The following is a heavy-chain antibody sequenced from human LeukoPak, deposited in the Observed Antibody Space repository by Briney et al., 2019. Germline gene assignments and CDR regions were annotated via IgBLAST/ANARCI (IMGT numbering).Heavy chain of an antibody. V-gene: IGHV3-72*01. CDR1: GFTFSEHY. CDR2: IRDQRNTYTT. CDR3: ARSGRSGDLDFDY. D-gene: IGHD7-27*01. J-gene: IGHJ4*02. Sequence: GGSLRLSCAASGFTFSEHYMDWDRQAPGKGLEWVGRIRDQRNTYTTEYAASVKGRFTVSRDDSKNSLYLQMNSLKTEDTAVYYCARSGRSGDLDFDYWGQGTLVTVSS.